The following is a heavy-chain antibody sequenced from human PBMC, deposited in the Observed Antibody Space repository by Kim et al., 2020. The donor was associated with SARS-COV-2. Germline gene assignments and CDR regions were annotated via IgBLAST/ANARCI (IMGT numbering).Heavy chain of an antibody. CDR3: ARGSPNLRSWYSIDY. V-gene: IGHV1-2*04. D-gene: IGHD6-13*01. CDR1: GYTFTGYY. CDR2: INPNSGGT. J-gene: IGHJ4*02. Sequence: ASVKVSCKASGYTFTGYYMHWVRQAPGQGLEWMGWINPNSGGTNYAQKFQGWVTMPRDTSISTAYMELSRLRSDDTAVYYCARGSPNLRSWYSIDYWGQGTLVTVSS.